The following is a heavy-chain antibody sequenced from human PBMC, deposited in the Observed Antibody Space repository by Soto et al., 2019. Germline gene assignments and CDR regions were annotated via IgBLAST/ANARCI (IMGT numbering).Heavy chain of an antibody. V-gene: IGHV4-30-4*01. CDR3: GTLLFVVKPARRDV. D-gene: IGHD2-21*01. CDR2: IYYSGST. CDR1: GGSISSGDYY. Sequence: SETLSLTCTVSGGSISSGDYYWSWIRQPPGKGLEWIGYIYYSGSTSYNASLKSRTSISADPSNNQFSLKLHSLTAADTAVYFWGTLLFVVKPARRDVWGPGPRSTVSS. J-gene: IGHJ6*02.